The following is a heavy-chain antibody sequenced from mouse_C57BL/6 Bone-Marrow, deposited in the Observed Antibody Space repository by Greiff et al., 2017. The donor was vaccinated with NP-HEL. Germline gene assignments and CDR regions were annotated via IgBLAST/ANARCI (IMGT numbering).Heavy chain of an antibody. D-gene: IGHD2-14*01. CDR2: INPNYGTS. Sequence: VQLKQSGPELVKPGASVKISCKASGYSFTDYNMNWVKQSNGKSLEWIGVINPNYGTSSYNQKFKGKATLTVDQSSSTAYMQLNSLTSEDSAVYYCARTPRRGTERVYAMDYWGQGTSVTVAS. CDR3: ARTPRRGTERVYAMDY. CDR1: GYSFTDYN. J-gene: IGHJ4*01. V-gene: IGHV1-39*01.